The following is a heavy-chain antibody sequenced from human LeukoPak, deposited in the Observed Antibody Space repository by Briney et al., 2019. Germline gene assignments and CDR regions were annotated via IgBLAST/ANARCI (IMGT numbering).Heavy chain of an antibody. J-gene: IGHJ4*02. CDR1: GYFISSGYY. CDR2: MYHSGTT. D-gene: IGHD3-3*01. Sequence: SETLSLTCTVSGYFISSGYYWGWIRQPPGKGLKWIASMYHSGTTYYNPSLKSRVTISVDTSKNQFSLKLRSVTAADTAVYYCARGSSGTTIYLFDSWGQGTLVTVSS. CDR3: ARGSSGTTIYLFDS. V-gene: IGHV4-38-2*02.